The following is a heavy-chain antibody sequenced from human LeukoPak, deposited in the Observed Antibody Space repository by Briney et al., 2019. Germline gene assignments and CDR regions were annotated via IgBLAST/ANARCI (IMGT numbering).Heavy chain of an antibody. J-gene: IGHJ6*02. Sequence: ASVKVSCKASGYTFTGYYMHWVRQAPGQGLEWMGWINPKSRGTNYAQKFQGRVTMTRDTSISTAYMELSRLRSDDTAVYYCARLGYHSSYYDILTGYSKPGGMDVWGQGTTVTVSS. CDR1: GYTFTGYY. CDR2: INPKSRGT. V-gene: IGHV1-2*02. CDR3: ARLGYHSSYYDILTGYSKPGGMDV. D-gene: IGHD3-9*01.